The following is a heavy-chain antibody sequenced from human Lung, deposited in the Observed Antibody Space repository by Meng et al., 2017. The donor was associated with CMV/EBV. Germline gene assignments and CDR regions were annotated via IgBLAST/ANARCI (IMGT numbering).Heavy chain of an antibody. Sequence: ASXXVSXKASGYTFTSYGINWVRQAPGQGLEWMGWIRVYNGDTKYAQKFQGRVTMTTDTSTSTAYMELRSLRSDDTAVYYCARRGPSYCGVDCLAWVEPWXQGNXVNGAS. CDR3: ARRGPSYCGVDCLAWVEP. CDR1: GYTFTSYG. J-gene: IGHJ5*02. CDR2: IRVYNGDT. V-gene: IGHV1-18*01. D-gene: IGHD2-21*01.